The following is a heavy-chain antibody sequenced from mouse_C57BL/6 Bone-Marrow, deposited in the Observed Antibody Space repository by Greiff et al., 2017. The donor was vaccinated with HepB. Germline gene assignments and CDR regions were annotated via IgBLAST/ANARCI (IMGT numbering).Heavy chain of an antibody. Sequence: VQLVESGAELVRPGASVTLSCKASGYTFTDYEMHWVKQTPVHGLEWIGAIDPETGGTAYNQKFKGKAILTADKSSSTAYMELRSLTSEDSAVYYCTRSNYHWYFDVWGTGTTVTVSS. J-gene: IGHJ1*03. CDR2: IDPETGGT. CDR3: TRSNYHWYFDV. CDR1: GYTFTDYE. D-gene: IGHD2-5*01. V-gene: IGHV1-15*01.